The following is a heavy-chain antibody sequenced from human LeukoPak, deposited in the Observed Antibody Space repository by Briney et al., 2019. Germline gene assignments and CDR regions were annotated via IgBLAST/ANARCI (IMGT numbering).Heavy chain of an antibody. CDR3: ARGLKSGSWLHEGAY. CDR1: GFTFSDYY. D-gene: IGHD6-13*01. Sequence: GGSLRLSCAASGFTFSDYYMSWIRQAPGKGLEWVSYISSSGSTIYYADSVKGRFTISRDNAKNLLYLKMNSLRAEDTAVYYCARGLKSGSWLHEGAYWGQGTLVTVSS. J-gene: IGHJ4*02. V-gene: IGHV3-11*01. CDR2: ISSSGSTI.